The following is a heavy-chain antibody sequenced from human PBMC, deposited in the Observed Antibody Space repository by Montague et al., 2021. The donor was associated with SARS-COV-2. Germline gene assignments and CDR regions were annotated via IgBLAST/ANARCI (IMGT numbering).Heavy chain of an antibody. CDR3: VRKPSSGSLRFTFDL. CDR1: GFTVTTYD. CDR2: ITDSGTTM. V-gene: IGHV3-48*03. D-gene: IGHD1-26*01. J-gene: IGHJ2*01. Sequence: SLRLSCAASGFTVTTYDMNWVRQAPGRGLEWVSYITDSGTTMYYTDSVRGRFTVSRDNARNSPFLQMNSLRVDDTAVYYCVRKPSSGSLRFTFDLWGRGTLVTVSS.